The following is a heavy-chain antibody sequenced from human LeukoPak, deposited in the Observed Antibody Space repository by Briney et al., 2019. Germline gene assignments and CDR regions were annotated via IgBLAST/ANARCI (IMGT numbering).Heavy chain of an antibody. V-gene: IGHV4-39*01. CDR1: GGSISSSSYY. D-gene: IGHD1-20*01. CDR2: IYYSGST. CDR3: VRLNWRRKAFDV. J-gene: IGHJ3*01. Sequence: PSETLSLTCTVSGGSISSSSYYWGWIRQPPGKGLEWIGSIYYSGSTYYNPSLKSRVTISVDTSKNQFSLKLSSVTAADTAVYYCVRLNWRRKAFDVWGQGTTVTVSS.